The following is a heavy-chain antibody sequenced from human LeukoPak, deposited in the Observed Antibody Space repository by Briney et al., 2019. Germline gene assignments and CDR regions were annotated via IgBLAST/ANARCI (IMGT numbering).Heavy chain of an antibody. J-gene: IGHJ4*02. CDR3: ARNSHGYSSGWLQFNFDY. CDR1: GYTFTSYG. D-gene: IGHD6-19*01. Sequence: ASVKVSCKASGYTFTSYGITWVRQAPGQGLKWMGWINTYNGNTNYVQKLQGRVTMTTDTSTSTAYMELRSLRSDDPAVYYCARNSHGYSSGWLQFNFDYWGQGTLVTVSS. CDR2: INTYNGNT. V-gene: IGHV1-18*01.